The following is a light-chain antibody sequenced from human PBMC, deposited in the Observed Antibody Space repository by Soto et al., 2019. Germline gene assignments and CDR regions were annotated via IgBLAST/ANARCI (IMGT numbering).Light chain of an antibody. CDR1: KSISSY. CDR3: QQRYSTPRLT. CDR2: AAS. Sequence: DIQMTHSPSSLSASVGDRVTITCRASKSISSYLNWYQQKPGKAPKLLIYAASSLQSGVPSRFSGSGSGTDFTLTISSLQPEDFATYYCQQRYSTPRLTFGGGTKVEIK. V-gene: IGKV1-39*01. J-gene: IGKJ4*01.